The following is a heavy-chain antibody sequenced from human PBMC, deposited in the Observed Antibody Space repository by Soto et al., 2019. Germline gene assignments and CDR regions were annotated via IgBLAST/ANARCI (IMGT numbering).Heavy chain of an antibody. Sequence: PGGSLRLSCAASGFTFSNAWMSWVRQAPGKGLEWVGRIKSKTDGGTTDYAAPVKGRFTISRDDSKNTLYLQMNSLKTEDTAVYDCTTDGPDSSGYYESVDYWGQGTLVTVSS. D-gene: IGHD3-22*01. J-gene: IGHJ4*02. V-gene: IGHV3-15*01. CDR2: IKSKTDGGTT. CDR3: TTDGPDSSGYYESVDY. CDR1: GFTFSNAW.